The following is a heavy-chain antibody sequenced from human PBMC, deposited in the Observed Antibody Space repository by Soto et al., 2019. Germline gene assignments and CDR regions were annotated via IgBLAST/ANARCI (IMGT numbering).Heavy chain of an antibody. J-gene: IGHJ3*02. D-gene: IGHD2-8*01. V-gene: IGHV3-33*05. CDR3: ARDDDRPDNGLDM. Sequence: QVQLVESGGGVVQPGRSLRLSCAASGFTFSNYGMHWVSQAPGKGLEWLAVIVNDGIDQKYGDSVKGRVTISRDNSKNTLYLQINSLRVEDTAVYYCARDDDRPDNGLDMWGQGTMVTVSS. CDR2: IVNDGIDQ. CDR1: GFTFSNYG.